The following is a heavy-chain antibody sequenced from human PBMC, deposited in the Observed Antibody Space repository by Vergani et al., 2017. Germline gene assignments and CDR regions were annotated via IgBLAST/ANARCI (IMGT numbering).Heavy chain of an antibody. J-gene: IGHJ4*01. CDR3: GKEKIDWGSYFFDS. V-gene: IGHV3-23*01. Sequence: EVHSLESGGGLVQSGGSLRLSCAASGFTFSNSAVSWVRQAPGRGLAWVSSISGPGLSTYYADSVKGRFSISRDNSKNTVFLQMHSLRAEDTAIYYCGKEKIDWGSYFFDSWGHGILVTVSS. CDR2: ISGPGLST. D-gene: IGHD7-27*01. CDR1: GFTFSNSA.